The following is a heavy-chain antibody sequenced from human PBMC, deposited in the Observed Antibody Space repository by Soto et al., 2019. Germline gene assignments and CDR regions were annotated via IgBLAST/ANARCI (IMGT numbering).Heavy chain of an antibody. D-gene: IGHD2-15*01. J-gene: IGHJ4*02. Sequence: SETLSLTCTVSGGSITTGGYYWSWIRQLPGKGLEWIGHRYYSESTYYNPSLKSRVSISLNTSKNQFSLKLSFVTAADTAMYYCARTKCSGGSCYSWSLDYWGQGTPVTVPQ. CDR3: ARTKCSGGSCYSWSLDY. CDR2: RYYSEST. V-gene: IGHV4-31*03. CDR1: GGSITTGGYY.